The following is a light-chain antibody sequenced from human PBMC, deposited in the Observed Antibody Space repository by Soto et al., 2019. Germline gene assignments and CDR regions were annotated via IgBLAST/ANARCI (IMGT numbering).Light chain of an antibody. Sequence: EIVMTQSPATLSVSPGERATLSCRASQSISSELAWYQQKPGQPPRLLIYGASTRATGVPARFTGSGSGSDFTLPISVLQSEDFAVYYCQQGHNWPLTFGQGTRLEI. V-gene: IGKV3-15*01. CDR2: GAS. J-gene: IGKJ2*01. CDR1: QSISSE. CDR3: QQGHNWPLT.